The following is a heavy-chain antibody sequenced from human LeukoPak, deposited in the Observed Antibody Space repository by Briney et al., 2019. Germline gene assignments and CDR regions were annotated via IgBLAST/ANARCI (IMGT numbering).Heavy chain of an antibody. V-gene: IGHV6-1*01. CDR3: TRGRNSAFDY. CDR1: GDSVSSSGVA. CDR2: TYYASQWSN. J-gene: IGHJ4*02. D-gene: IGHD1-14*01. Sequence: SQTLSLTCAISGDSVSSSGVALNWIRQSPPRGLEWLGRTYYASQWSNEYALSVKSRITINPDTSKNQFSLQLNSVTPEDTAVYYCTRGRNSAFDYWGQGTLVTVSS.